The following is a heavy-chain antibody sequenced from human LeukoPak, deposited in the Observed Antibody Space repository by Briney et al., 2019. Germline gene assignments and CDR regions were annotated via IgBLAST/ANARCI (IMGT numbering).Heavy chain of an antibody. V-gene: IGHV3-21*01. CDR3: ASEGSGSPYYFDY. CDR1: GFTFSSYS. Sequence: GGSLRLSCAASGFTFSSYSMNWVRQAPGKGLEWVSSISSSSSYIYYADSVKGRFTISRDNAKNSLYLQMNSLRAEDTAVYYCASEGSGSPYYFDYWGQRTLVTVSS. D-gene: IGHD3-10*01. CDR2: ISSSSSYI. J-gene: IGHJ4*02.